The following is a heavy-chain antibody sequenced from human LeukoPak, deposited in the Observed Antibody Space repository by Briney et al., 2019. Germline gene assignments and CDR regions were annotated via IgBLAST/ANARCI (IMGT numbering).Heavy chain of an antibody. CDR2: IYTSGST. J-gene: IGHJ6*03. D-gene: IGHD3-22*01. Sequence: SETLSLTCTVSGGSISSGSYYWSWIRQPAGKGLEWIGRIYTSGSTNYNPSLKSRVTISVDTSKNQFSLKLSSVTAADTAVYYCARARKGYYDSSGSAAPNRVYYYYMGVWGKGTTVTVSS. CDR3: ARARKGYYDSSGSAAPNRVYYYYMGV. V-gene: IGHV4-61*02. CDR1: GGSISSGSYY.